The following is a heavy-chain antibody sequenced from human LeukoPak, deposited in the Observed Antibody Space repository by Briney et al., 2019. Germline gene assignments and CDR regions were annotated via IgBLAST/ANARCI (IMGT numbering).Heavy chain of an antibody. Sequence: PSETLSLTCTVSGDSISSRTYYWGWIRQPPGKGLEWIGIIYYTGSTYYVPSLKSRITFTVDTSRNQFSLRLSSVTAADTAVYYCASFYGSGSGKYYYFDSWGQGTLVTVSS. CDR1: GDSISSRTYY. J-gene: IGHJ4*02. V-gene: IGHV4-39*01. CDR3: ASFYGSGSGKYYYFDS. D-gene: IGHD3-10*01. CDR2: IYYTGST.